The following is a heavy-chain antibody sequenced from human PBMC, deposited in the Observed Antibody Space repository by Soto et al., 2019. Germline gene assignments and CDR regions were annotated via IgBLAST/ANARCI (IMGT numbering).Heavy chain of an antibody. D-gene: IGHD3-22*01. CDR3: ARGVYYDSSGYYYFY. CDR1: GGTFSTYA. J-gene: IGHJ4*02. CDR2: IIPLFGTA. V-gene: IGHV1-69*01. Sequence: QVQLVQSGAEVKKPGSSVKVSCKASGGTFSTYAIDWVRQAPGQGLEWMGGIIPLFGTAKYAQNFQGRITITANESTNTAYMELRSLTSQDTAVYYCARGVYYDSSGYYYFYWGQGTLVTVSS.